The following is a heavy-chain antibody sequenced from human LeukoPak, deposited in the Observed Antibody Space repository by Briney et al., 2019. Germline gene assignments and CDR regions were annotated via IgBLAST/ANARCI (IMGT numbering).Heavy chain of an antibody. Sequence: SETLSLTCTVSGGSISSYYWSWIRQPAGKGLEWIGRVYTSGSTNYNPSLKSRVTMSVDTSMNQFSLKLSSVTAADTAVYYCARVGPRYSYGRGSFDTWGQGTMVTVSS. CDR2: VYTSGST. J-gene: IGHJ3*02. D-gene: IGHD5-18*01. V-gene: IGHV4-4*07. CDR3: ARVGPRYSYGRGSFDT. CDR1: GGSISSYY.